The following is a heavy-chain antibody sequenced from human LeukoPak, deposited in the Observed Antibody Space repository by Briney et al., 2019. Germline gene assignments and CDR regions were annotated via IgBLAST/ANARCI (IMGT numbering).Heavy chain of an antibody. CDR3: ARAGYDILTGYSYYFDY. V-gene: IGHV4-4*07. CDR2: ISTSGST. D-gene: IGHD3-9*01. Sequence: PSESLSLTCTVPGGSISSYYWSWIRQPAGKGLEWIGRISTSGSTNYNPSLKSRVTMSVDTSKNQFSLKLSSVTAADTAVYYCARAGYDILTGYSYYFDYWGQGTLVTVSS. CDR1: GGSISSYY. J-gene: IGHJ4*02.